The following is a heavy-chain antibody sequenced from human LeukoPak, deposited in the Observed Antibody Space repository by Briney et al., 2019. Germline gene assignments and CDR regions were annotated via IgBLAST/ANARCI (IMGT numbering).Heavy chain of an antibody. Sequence: PGGSLRLSCAASGFTFSSYWMNWVRQAPGKGLEWVATIKQDGSQTHYVDSVKGRFTISRDNAKNSLYLQMSNLRGEDTAVYYCSRPPLGYCTGGSCSFDPWGQGTLVTVSS. CDR1: GFTFSSYW. V-gene: IGHV3-7*01. CDR3: SRPPLGYCTGGSCSFDP. CDR2: IKQDGSQT. J-gene: IGHJ5*02. D-gene: IGHD2-15*01.